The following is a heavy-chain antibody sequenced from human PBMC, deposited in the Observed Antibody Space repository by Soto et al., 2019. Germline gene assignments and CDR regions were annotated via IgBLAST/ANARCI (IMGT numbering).Heavy chain of an antibody. D-gene: IGHD3-3*01. J-gene: IGHJ4*02. Sequence: SVKVSCKASGFTFTSSAVQWVRQARGQRLEWIGWIVVGSGNTNYAQKFQERVTITRDMSTSTAYMELSSLRSGDTAVYYCAAQYDFWSGYYEGYRGQGTLVTVSS. CDR1: GFTFTSSA. CDR2: IVVGSGNT. CDR3: AAQYDFWSGYYEGY. V-gene: IGHV1-58*01.